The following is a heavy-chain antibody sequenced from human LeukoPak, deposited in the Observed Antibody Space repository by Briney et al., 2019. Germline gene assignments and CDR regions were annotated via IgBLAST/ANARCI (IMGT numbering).Heavy chain of an antibody. V-gene: IGHV4-61*05. CDR1: GGSISSSSYY. D-gene: IGHD6-13*01. CDR3: ARISSSNWYNERGAFDV. CDR2: VYYTGST. Sequence: PSGTLSLTCIVSGGSISSSSYYWGWIRQSPGKGLEWIGFVYYTGSTNYIPSLKSRVTISVDTSKNQFSLKLRSVTAADTAVYYCARISSSNWYNERGAFDVWGQGTMVTVSS. J-gene: IGHJ3*01.